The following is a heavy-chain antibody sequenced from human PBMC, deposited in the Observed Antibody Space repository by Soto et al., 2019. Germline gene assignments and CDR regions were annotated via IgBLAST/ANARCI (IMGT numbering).Heavy chain of an antibody. D-gene: IGHD3-22*01. CDR2: IIPIFGTA. CDR1: GGTFSSYA. Sequence: QVQLVQSGAEVKKPGSSVKVSCKASGGTFSSYAISWVRQAPGQGLEWMGGIIPIFGTANYAQKFQGRVTITADESTSTADMELSSLRSEDTAVYYCASGDHMIVVVITPSRYWGQGTLVTVSS. CDR3: ASGDHMIVVVITPSRY. V-gene: IGHV1-69*01. J-gene: IGHJ4*02.